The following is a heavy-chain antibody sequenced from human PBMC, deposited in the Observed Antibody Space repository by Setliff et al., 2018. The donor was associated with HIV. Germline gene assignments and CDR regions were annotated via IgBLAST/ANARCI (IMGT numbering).Heavy chain of an antibody. CDR3: ARGRSCESDWCWLYYNYYYGMDV. CDR1: GESLSGYY. V-gene: IGHV4-34*01. J-gene: IGHJ6*02. CDR2: ITDDGTA. Sequence: PSETLSLTCAVYGESLSGYYWSWIRQPPGKGLEWVGEITDDGTATYTSSLKSRVTISLDTSKKQLSLKVTSVTAADTAIYYCARGRSCESDWCWLYYNYYYGMDVWAQGTAVTVSS. D-gene: IGHD2-8*01.